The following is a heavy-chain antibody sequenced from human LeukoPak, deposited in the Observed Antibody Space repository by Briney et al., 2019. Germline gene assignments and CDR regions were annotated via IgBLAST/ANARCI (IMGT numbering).Heavy chain of an antibody. J-gene: IGHJ5*02. D-gene: IGHD3-10*01. Sequence: SQTLSLTCTVSGDSISSGDYYWSWIRQPPGKGLEWIGYIYYSGSTFSNPSLRSRLTISVDTSKNQSSLKLSSVTAADTAVYYCARGAHYGSGSYSWFDPWGQGTLVTVSS. V-gene: IGHV4-30-4*01. CDR2: IYYSGST. CDR1: GDSISSGDYY. CDR3: ARGAHYGSGSYSWFDP.